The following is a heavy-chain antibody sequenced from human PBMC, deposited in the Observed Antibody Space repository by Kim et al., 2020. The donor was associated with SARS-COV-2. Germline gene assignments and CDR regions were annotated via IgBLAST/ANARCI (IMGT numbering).Heavy chain of an antibody. Sequence: ASVKVSCKASGYPFITYDINWVRQATGQGLEWIGWMNPNSGNTGYAQKFQGRVTLTRNTSTSTAYMELSSLRSEDTAVYYCARSHSSGWFRGAWFDPWDQGTLVTVS. CDR3: ARSHSSGWFRGAWFDP. V-gene: IGHV1-8*01. CDR1: GYPFITYD. D-gene: IGHD6-13*01. CDR2: MNPNSGNT. J-gene: IGHJ5*02.